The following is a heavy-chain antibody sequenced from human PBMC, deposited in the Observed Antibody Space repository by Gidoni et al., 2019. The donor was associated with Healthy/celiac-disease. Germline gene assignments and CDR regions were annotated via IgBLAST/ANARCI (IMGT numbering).Heavy chain of an antibody. Sequence: EVQLVESGGGLVQPGGSLRLSCAASGFTFSSYWMSWVRQAPGKGLEGVANIKQGGSEKYYVDSVKGRFTISRDNAKNSLYLQMNSLRAEDTAVYYCARASPYGDLDYWGQGTLVTVSS. CDR3: ARASPYGDLDY. J-gene: IGHJ4*02. CDR1: GFTFSSYW. V-gene: IGHV3-7*01. D-gene: IGHD4-17*01. CDR2: IKQGGSEK.